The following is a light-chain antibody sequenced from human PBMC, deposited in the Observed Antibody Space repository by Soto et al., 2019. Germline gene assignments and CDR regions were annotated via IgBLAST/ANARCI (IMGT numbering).Light chain of an antibody. CDR1: QSISDY. CDR2: GVS. J-gene: IGKJ2*01. CDR3: QQTYTAPHT. Sequence: DIPVTQSPSSLPASVGDRVTITCRASQSISDYLTWYQQEPGKAPRVLMYGVSTLQSGVPSRFSGSGSGTYFTLTISSLQPEDFATYFCQQTYTAPHTFGQGTKVEF. V-gene: IGKV1-39*01.